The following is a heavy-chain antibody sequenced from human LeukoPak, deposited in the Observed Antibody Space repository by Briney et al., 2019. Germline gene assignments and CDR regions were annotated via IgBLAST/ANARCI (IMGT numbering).Heavy chain of an antibody. Sequence: PSETLSLTCTVSGGSISSSSYYWGWIRQPPGKGLEWIGSIYYSGSTYYNPSLKSRVTISVDTSKNQFSLKLSSVTAADTAVYYCARATWTPYESYFDYWGQGTLVTVSS. CDR2: IYYSGST. CDR1: GGSISSSSYY. J-gene: IGHJ4*02. CDR3: ARATWTPYESYFDY. D-gene: IGHD5-12*01. V-gene: IGHV4-39*07.